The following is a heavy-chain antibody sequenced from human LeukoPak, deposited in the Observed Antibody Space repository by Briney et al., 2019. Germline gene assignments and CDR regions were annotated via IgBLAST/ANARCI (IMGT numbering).Heavy chain of an antibody. CDR2: IYSGGNI. CDR3: ASRHCSGGGCYFAGADPFDY. CDR1: GFTVSSTY. V-gene: IGHV3-53*01. J-gene: IGHJ4*02. Sequence: GGSLRLSCAASGFTVSSTYMSWVRQAPGKGLEWVSVIYSGGNIYYIDSVKGRFTISRDTSKNTLYLQMNSLRAEDTAVYFCASRHCSGGGCYFAGADPFDYWGQGTLVTVSS. D-gene: IGHD2-15*01.